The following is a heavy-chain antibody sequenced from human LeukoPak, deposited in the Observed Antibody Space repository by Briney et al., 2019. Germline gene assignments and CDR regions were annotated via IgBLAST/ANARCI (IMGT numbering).Heavy chain of an antibody. Sequence: LRLSCAASGFTFSSYEMNWIRQSPGKGLEWIGHINYSGGTNYNPSLKSRVTISLDTSKNQFSLKLNSVTAADTAVYHCARTRQTVRSGCYPWGQGTLVTVSS. CDR1: GFTFSSYE. V-gene: IGHV4-59*01. CDR3: ARTRQTVRSGCYP. D-gene: IGHD3-22*01. CDR2: INYSGGT. J-gene: IGHJ5*02.